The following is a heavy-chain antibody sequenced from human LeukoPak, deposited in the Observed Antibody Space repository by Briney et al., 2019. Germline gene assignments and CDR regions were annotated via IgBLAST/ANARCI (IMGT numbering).Heavy chain of an antibody. Sequence: SETLSLTCIVSGASISTYYWSWIRQPAGKGLEWIGHMYTSGSTNSNPSLKSRVTMSRDTSKNQFSLKLRSVTAADTAIYYCARVYYDSRGYYYTTRYYFDFWGQGTLVTVSS. CDR2: MYTSGST. D-gene: IGHD3-22*01. CDR1: GASISTYY. J-gene: IGHJ4*02. CDR3: ARVYYDSRGYYYTTRYYFDF. V-gene: IGHV4-4*07.